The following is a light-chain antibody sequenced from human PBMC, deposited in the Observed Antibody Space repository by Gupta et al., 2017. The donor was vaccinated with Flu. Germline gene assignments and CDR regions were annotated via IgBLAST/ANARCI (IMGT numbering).Light chain of an antibody. Sequence: PGTLSVSPAETATIISRASQTVSSKLPWYQHKRGKAPRLLIYGASTRPSGIPARFSGSGSGTAFTLTIRSLQSEDFAVYHCQQDNDWPLSFGGGTKVEIK. J-gene: IGKJ4*01. V-gene: IGKV3-15*01. CDR2: GAS. CDR1: QTVSSK. CDR3: QQDNDWPLS.